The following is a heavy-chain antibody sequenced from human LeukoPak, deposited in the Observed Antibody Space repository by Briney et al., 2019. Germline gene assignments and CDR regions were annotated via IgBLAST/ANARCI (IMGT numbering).Heavy chain of an antibody. V-gene: IGHV3-23*01. J-gene: IGHJ4*02. CDR3: AKDTYAGIGLLLDS. CDR1: GFSFSSYA. Sequence: GGSLRLSCAASGFSFSSYAMSWVRQAPGKGLEWVSGISGSGATTYYADSVKGRFTISRVNSKNTLYLQMNSLRVEDTAAYYCAKDTYAGIGLLLDSWGQGTLVTVSS. D-gene: IGHD2-2*01. CDR2: ISGSGATT.